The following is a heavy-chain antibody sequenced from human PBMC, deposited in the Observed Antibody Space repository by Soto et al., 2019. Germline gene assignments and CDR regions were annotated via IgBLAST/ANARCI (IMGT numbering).Heavy chain of an antibody. CDR2: IYLGGSI. V-gene: IGHV4-59*01. Sequence: QVQLQESGPGLVKPSETLSLTCSVSGASISSYYYTWIRQTPGKGLEWIGYIYLGGSINYNPSLTRRVIIAVDTSQNPFSVRLSSVTAADTAVYYCARAYYDTEGYSLDPWGLGTLVSFSS. D-gene: IGHD3-16*01. CDR3: ARAYYDTEGYSLDP. CDR1: GASISSYY. J-gene: IGHJ5*01.